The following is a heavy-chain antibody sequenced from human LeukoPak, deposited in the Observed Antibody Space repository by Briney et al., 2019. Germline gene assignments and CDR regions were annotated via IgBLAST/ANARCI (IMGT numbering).Heavy chain of an antibody. D-gene: IGHD1-26*01. J-gene: IGHJ4*02. Sequence: GGSLRLPCAASGFTFSSYSMNWVRQAPGKGLEWVSYISSSSSTIYYADSVKGRFTISRDNAKNSLYLQMNSLRAEDTAVYYCARDLGEWELRYWGQGTLVTVSS. CDR3: ARDLGEWELRY. V-gene: IGHV3-48*01. CDR2: ISSSSSTI. CDR1: GFTFSSYS.